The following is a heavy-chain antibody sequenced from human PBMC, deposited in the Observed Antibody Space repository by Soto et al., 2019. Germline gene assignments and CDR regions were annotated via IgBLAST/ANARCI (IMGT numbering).Heavy chain of an antibody. J-gene: IGHJ4*02. Sequence: SETLSLTFTVSGGSISSYYWSWIRQPAGNGLEWIGRFSTSGGTNYNPSLKSRVTMSVDTSKNQCSLKLSSVTAADTAVYYCARGNFGYSYGPYYFDYWGQGTLVTVSS. CDR1: GGSISSYY. V-gene: IGHV4-4*07. CDR3: ARGNFGYSYGPYYFDY. D-gene: IGHD5-18*01. CDR2: FSTSGGT.